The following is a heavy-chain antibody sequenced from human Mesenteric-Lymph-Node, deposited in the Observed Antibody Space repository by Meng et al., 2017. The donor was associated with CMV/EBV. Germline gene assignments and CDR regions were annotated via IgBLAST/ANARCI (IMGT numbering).Heavy chain of an antibody. CDR2: IFYSGST. V-gene: IGHV4-39*07. Sequence: SETLSLTCTVSGGPISSSGYYWGWIRQAPGKGLEWLGSIFYSGSTYYNPSLKSRLIISLDMSMNQFSLKLSSVTAADTAVYYCARDRSGAHVVVPAASHQYYYGMDVWGQGTTVTVSS. D-gene: IGHD2-2*01. J-gene: IGHJ6*02. CDR1: GGPISSSGYY. CDR3: ARDRSGAHVVVPAASHQYYYGMDV.